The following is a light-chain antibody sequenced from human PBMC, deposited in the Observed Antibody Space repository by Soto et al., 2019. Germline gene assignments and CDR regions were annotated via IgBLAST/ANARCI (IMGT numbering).Light chain of an antibody. Sequence: EIVMTQSPATLSVSPGERATLSCRASQNVRSALAWYQQKRGQAARLLIPGASTRATGIPARFSGSGSGTQFTLPISSLQSEHFAIYYYQQYIYWPLTFGGGTEVDI. CDR2: GAS. CDR1: QNVRSA. V-gene: IGKV3-15*01. J-gene: IGKJ4*02. CDR3: QQYIYWPLT.